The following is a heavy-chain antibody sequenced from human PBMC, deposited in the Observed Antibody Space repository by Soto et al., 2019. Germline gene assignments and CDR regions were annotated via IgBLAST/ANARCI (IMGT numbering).Heavy chain of an antibody. Sequence: QVQLVQSGAEVKKPGSSLKVSCKASVGTFSSYAISWVRQAPGQGLEWMGGIIPIFGTANYAQKFQGRVTITADESTSTAYMELSSLRSEDTAVYYCARDGERYSGHDNYYYYGMDVWGQGTTVTVSS. D-gene: IGHD5-12*01. J-gene: IGHJ6*02. CDR3: ARDGERYSGHDNYYYYGMDV. CDR2: IIPIFGTA. V-gene: IGHV1-69*01. CDR1: VGTFSSYA.